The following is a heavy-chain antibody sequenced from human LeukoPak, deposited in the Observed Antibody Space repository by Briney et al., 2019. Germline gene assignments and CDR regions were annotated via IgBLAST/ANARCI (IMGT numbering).Heavy chain of an antibody. CDR3: ARAIAVAGTDY. CDR1: GFTFSTYS. Sequence: AGGSLRLSCAASGFTFSTYSMSWVRQAPGKGLEWVANIKQDGSEKYYVDAVKGRFTISRDNAKNSLYLQMNSLRAEDTAVYYCARAIAVAGTDYWGQGTLVTVSS. J-gene: IGHJ4*02. V-gene: IGHV3-7*02. D-gene: IGHD6-19*01. CDR2: IKQDGSEK.